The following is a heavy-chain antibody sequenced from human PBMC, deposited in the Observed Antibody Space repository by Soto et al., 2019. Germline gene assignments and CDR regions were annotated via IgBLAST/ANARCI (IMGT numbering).Heavy chain of an antibody. Sequence: PSETLSLTCTVSGGSISSGGYYWSWIRQHPGKGLEWIGYIYYSGSTYYNPSLKSRVTISVDTSKNQFSLKLSSVTAADTAVYYCASIYYDSSGYHPKGYYYGMDVWGQGTTVHVSS. J-gene: IGHJ6*02. V-gene: IGHV4-31*03. CDR2: IYYSGST. CDR1: GGSISSGGYY. CDR3: ASIYYDSSGYHPKGYYYGMDV. D-gene: IGHD3-22*01.